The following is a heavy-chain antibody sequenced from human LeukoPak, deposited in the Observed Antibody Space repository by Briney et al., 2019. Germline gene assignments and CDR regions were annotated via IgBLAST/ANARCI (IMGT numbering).Heavy chain of an antibody. D-gene: IGHD3-3*01. CDR2: INPSGGST. Sequence: ASVKVSCKASGYTFTIYYMHWVRQAPGQGLEWMGIINPSGGSTSYAQKFQGRVTMTRDTSTSTVYMELSCLRSEDTAVYYCARDELRFLEWPLNYYYYYGMDVWGQGTTVTVSS. CDR1: GYTFTIYY. J-gene: IGHJ6*02. CDR3: ARDELRFLEWPLNYYYYYGMDV. V-gene: IGHV1-46*01.